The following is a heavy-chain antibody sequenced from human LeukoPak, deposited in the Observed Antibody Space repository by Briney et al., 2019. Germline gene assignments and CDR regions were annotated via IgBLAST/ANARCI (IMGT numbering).Heavy chain of an antibody. CDR3: AREDSGNYYFDF. Sequence: PGGSLRLSCAASGFSFSSYTMSWVRQAPGKGLEWVSAISGSGGFTYYADSVEGRFTISRDNSKNTLFLQMNSLRAEDTAVYYCAREDSGNYYFDFWGQGTLVTVSS. CDR1: GFSFSSYT. J-gene: IGHJ4*02. CDR2: ISGSGGFT. D-gene: IGHD1-26*01. V-gene: IGHV3-23*01.